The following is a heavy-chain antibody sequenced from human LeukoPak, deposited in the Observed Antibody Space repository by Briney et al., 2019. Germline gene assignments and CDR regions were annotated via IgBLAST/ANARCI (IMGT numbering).Heavy chain of an antibody. Sequence: PGGSLRLSCAASGFSFDDYGLTWVRQAPGKGLEWVSGINWNGDSTDYADSVKGRFTISRDNAKNSLYLQMNSLRDEDTAVYYCARSTYCGGDCYPALGYWGQGTPVTVSS. D-gene: IGHD2-21*02. CDR3: ARSTYCGGDCYPALGY. J-gene: IGHJ4*02. V-gene: IGHV3-20*04. CDR1: GFSFDDYG. CDR2: INWNGDST.